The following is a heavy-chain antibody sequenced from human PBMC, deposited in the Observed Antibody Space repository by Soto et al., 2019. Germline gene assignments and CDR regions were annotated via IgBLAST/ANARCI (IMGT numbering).Heavy chain of an antibody. V-gene: IGHV1-2*02. D-gene: IGHD6-19*01. CDR2: MNPNSDGA. J-gene: IGHJ5*02. CDR3: ARGGGSGWHGDWFEP. CDR1: GYSFTDYY. Sequence: QVHLVQSGAEVKESGASVKVSCKASGYSFTDYYIHWVRQAPGQGLEWMGWMNPNSDGANYAEKFRGRVTMTMDTSLRTAYMEVNRLTSDDTAVYFCARGGGSGWHGDWFEPWGKGTLVTVSS.